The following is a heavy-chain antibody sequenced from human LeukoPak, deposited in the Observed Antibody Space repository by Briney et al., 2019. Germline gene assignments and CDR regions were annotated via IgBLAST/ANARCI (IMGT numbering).Heavy chain of an antibody. CDR1: GFTFSSYS. CDR3: AREEGTDCGGDCYSGY. V-gene: IGHV3-21*01. Sequence: GGSLRLSCGASGFTFSSYSMNWVRQAPGKGPEWVSSSSSSSSYIYYADSVKGRFTVSRDNAKNSLYLQMNSLRAEDTAVYYCAREEGTDCGGDCYSGYWGQGTLVTVSS. D-gene: IGHD2-21*02. J-gene: IGHJ4*02. CDR2: SSSSSSYI.